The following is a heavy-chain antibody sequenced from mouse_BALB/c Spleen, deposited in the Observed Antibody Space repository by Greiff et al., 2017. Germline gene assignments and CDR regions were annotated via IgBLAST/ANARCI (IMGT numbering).Heavy chain of an antibody. CDR3: ARGGDTTVGDYFDY. D-gene: IGHD1-1*01. CDR2: IYPGSGNT. Sequence: VQLQQSGAELARPGASVKLSCKASGYTFTDYYINWVKQRTGQGLEWIGEIYPGSGNTYYNEKFKGKATLTADKSSSTAYMQLSSLTSEDSAVYFCARGGDTTVGDYFDYWGQGTTLTVSS. V-gene: IGHV1-77*01. J-gene: IGHJ2*01. CDR1: GYTFTDYY.